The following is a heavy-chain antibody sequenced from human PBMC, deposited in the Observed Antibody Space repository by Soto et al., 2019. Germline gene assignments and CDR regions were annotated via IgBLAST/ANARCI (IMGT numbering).Heavy chain of an antibody. J-gene: IGHJ4*02. CDR2: IYYSGST. Sequence: SETLSLTCTVSGGSISSGGYYWIWIRQHPGKGLEWIGYIYYSGSTYYNPSLKSRVTISVDTSKNQFSLKLSSVTAADTAVYYCARAGDGYNGVFDYWGQETLVTVSS. D-gene: IGHD5-12*01. CDR3: ARAGDGYNGVFDY. CDR1: GGSISSGGYY. V-gene: IGHV4-61*08.